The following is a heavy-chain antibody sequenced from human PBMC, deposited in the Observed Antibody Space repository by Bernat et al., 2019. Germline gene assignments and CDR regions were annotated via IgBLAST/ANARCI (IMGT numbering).Heavy chain of an antibody. D-gene: IGHD4-17*01. V-gene: IGHV3-33*01. CDR2: IWHDGSNE. Sequence: QVQLVESGGGVVQTERSHRLSCEASKFTFSSYGMHWVRQAPGKGLEWVAVIWHDGSNENYADSVKGRFTISRDNSKNTLYLQMNNLRAEDTAVYYCARVSLYGAPASAMDVWGQGTTVTVSS. CDR1: KFTFSSYG. J-gene: IGHJ6*02. CDR3: ARVSLYGAPASAMDV.